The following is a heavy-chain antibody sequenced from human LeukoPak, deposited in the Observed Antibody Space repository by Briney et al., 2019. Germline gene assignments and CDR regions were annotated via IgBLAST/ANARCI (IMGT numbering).Heavy chain of an antibody. J-gene: IGHJ6*03. V-gene: IGHV4-59*01. D-gene: IGHD1-1*01. Sequence: SETLSLTCSVSDDSITMYYRTWIRQPPGKGLEWIGYVYHTGSTNFNPSLNGRVSISRDTTKNLFSLRLRSVTAADTAVYFCARGRVSSSTWYSTYYYYFYMDVWGKGTTVTVSS. CDR2: VYHTGST. CDR1: DDSITMYY. CDR3: ARGRVSSSTWYSTYYYYFYMDV.